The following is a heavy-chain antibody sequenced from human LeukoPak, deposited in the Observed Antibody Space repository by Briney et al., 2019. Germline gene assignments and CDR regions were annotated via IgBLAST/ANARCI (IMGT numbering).Heavy chain of an antibody. V-gene: IGHV3-30*04. CDR1: GFTFSSYA. Sequence: PGGSLRLSCAASGFTFSSYAMHWVRQAPGKGLEWVAVISYDGSNKYYADSVKGRFTISRDNSKNTLYLQMNSLRAEDTAVYYCARATTVTYYYYYYYMDVWGKGTTVTVSS. D-gene: IGHD4-17*01. J-gene: IGHJ6*03. CDR2: ISYDGSNK. CDR3: ARATTVTYYYYYYYMDV.